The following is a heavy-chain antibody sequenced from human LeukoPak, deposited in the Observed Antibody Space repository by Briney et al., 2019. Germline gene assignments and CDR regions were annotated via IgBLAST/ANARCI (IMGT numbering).Heavy chain of an antibody. Sequence: GGSLRLSCAASGFTFSSYGMHWVRQAPGKGLEWVAFIRYDGSNKYYADSVKGRFTISRDNSKNTLYLQMNSLRAEDTAVYYCAKPRIPSSGYYAPLDYWGQGTLVTVSS. V-gene: IGHV3-30*02. CDR3: AKPRIPSSGYYAPLDY. CDR2: IRYDGSNK. CDR1: GFTFSSYG. J-gene: IGHJ4*02. D-gene: IGHD3-22*01.